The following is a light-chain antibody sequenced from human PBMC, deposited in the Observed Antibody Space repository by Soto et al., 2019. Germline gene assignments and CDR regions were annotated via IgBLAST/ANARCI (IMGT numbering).Light chain of an antibody. J-gene: IGKJ1*01. CDR3: QQRSNWPWT. Sequence: EIVLTQSPATLSLSPGERATLSCRASQSVSSYLAWYQQKPGQAPRFLIYDAPNRATGIPARFSGSGSGTDFTLTISSLEPEDFAVYYCQQRSNWPWTFGQGTKVEIK. V-gene: IGKV3-11*01. CDR2: DAP. CDR1: QSVSSY.